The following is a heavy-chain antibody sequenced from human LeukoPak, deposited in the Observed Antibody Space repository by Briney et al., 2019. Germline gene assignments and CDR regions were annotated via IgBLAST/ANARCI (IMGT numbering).Heavy chain of an antibody. CDR3: ARLHCSSPSCHRNWFDP. D-gene: IGHD2-2*01. Sequence: PSETLSLTCTVSGASISNFYWSWIRQPPGKGLEWIGDISYSGSTNYNPSLESRVTMSVDTSKNQFSLKLRSVTAADTAVYYCARLHCSSPSCHRNWFDPWGQGTLVTVSS. CDR2: ISYSGST. CDR1: GASISNFY. J-gene: IGHJ5*02. V-gene: IGHV4-59*01.